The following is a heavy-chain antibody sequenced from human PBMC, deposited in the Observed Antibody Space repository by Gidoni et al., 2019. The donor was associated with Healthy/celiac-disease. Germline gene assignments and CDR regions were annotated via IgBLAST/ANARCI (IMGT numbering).Heavy chain of an antibody. D-gene: IGHD6-19*01. Sequence: EVQLVESGGGLVQPGGSLRLSCAASGFTVSSNYMSWVRQAPGKGLAWVSVIYSGGSTYYADAVKGRIPISRDNSKNTLYLQMNSRRAEDTAVYYCARDEGSSGWYGGGYAFDIWGQGTMVTVSS. J-gene: IGHJ3*02. CDR1: GFTVSSNY. V-gene: IGHV3-66*01. CDR2: IYSGGST. CDR3: ARDEGSSGWYGGGYAFDI.